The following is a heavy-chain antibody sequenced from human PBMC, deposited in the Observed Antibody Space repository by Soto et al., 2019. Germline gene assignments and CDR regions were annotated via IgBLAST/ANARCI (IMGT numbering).Heavy chain of an antibody. CDR1: GGSFSGYY. V-gene: IGHV4-34*01. CDR3: ARGYVSGSYPPHYFDY. J-gene: IGHJ4*02. CDR2: INHSGST. Sequence: QVQLQQWGAGLLKPSETLSLTCAVYGGSFSGYYWSWIRQPPGKGLEWIGEINHSGSTNYNPSLKRQYTLSVDTSKNQFSLKLSSVTAADTAVYYSARGYVSGSYPPHYFDYWGQGTLVTVSS. D-gene: IGHD3-10*01.